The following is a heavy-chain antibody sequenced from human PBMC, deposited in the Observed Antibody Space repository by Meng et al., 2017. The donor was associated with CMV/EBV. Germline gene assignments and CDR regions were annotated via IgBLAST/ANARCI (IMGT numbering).Heavy chain of an antibody. CDR3: ARVGLWELHYNWFDP. J-gene: IGHJ5*02. CDR2: ISAYNGNT. Sequence: ASVKVSCKASGYTFTSYGISWVRQAPGQGLEWMGWISAYNGNTNYAQKLQGRVTMTTDTSTSTAYMELRSLRSDDTAVYYCARVGLWELHYNWFDPRGQGTLVTVSS. CDR1: GYTFTSYG. D-gene: IGHD1-26*01. V-gene: IGHV1-18*01.